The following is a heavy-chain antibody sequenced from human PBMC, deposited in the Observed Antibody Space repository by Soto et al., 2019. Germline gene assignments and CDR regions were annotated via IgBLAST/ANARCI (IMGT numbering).Heavy chain of an antibody. CDR3: SADHPHTAIGWPV. CDR2: IVVASGRT. CDR1: GFDFGSFG. Sequence: SVKVSCKASGFDFGSFGIQFLRQTRGRGLEWIGWIVVASGRTNYARQFQGRVAFSRDMSSTTAYMDLYDLKSDDTAVYFCSADHPHTAIGWPVWGQGTTVTAP. J-gene: IGHJ6*02. V-gene: IGHV1-58*02.